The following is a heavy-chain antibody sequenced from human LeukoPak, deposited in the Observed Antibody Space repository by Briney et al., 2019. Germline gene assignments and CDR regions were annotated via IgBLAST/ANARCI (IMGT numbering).Heavy chain of an antibody. J-gene: IGHJ4*02. CDR1: GYTFTVYY. V-gene: IGHV1-2*02. D-gene: IGHD4-23*01. Sequence: ASVKVSCKASGYTFTVYYLHWVRQAPGQGLEWMGWINPNSGGLNYAQKFQGRVTMTRDTSISTAYMELSRLRSDDTAVYYCAREASGGYFDYWGQGTLVTVSS. CDR3: AREASGGYFDY. CDR2: INPNSGGL.